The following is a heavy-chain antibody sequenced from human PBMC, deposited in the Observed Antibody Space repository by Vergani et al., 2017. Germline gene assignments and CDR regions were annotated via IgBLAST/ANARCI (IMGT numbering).Heavy chain of an antibody. CDR3: AKAKVTMIVVAHDY. D-gene: IGHD3-22*01. Sequence: EVQLVESGGGLVQPGGSLRLSCAASGFTFSSYSMNWVRQAPGKGLEWVSYISSSSNSIYYADSVKGRFTISRDNSKNTLYLQMNSLRAEDTAVYYCAKAKVTMIVVAHDYWGQGTLVTVSS. J-gene: IGHJ4*02. V-gene: IGHV3-48*01. CDR2: ISSSSNSI. CDR1: GFTFSSYS.